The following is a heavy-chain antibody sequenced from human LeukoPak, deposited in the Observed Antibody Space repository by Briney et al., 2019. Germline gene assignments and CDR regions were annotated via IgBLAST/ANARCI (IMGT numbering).Heavy chain of an antibody. J-gene: IGHJ4*02. V-gene: IGHV3-48*04. CDR3: ARPWGY. CDR2: IGISDDSI. D-gene: IGHD7-27*01. CDR1: GFTVSNYT. Sequence: SGGSLRLSCAASGFTVSNYTMTWVRQAPGKGLEWVSFIGISDDSIYYADSVKGRFTISRDNAKNSLSLQMNSLRVEDSAVYYCARPWGYWGQGTLVTVSS.